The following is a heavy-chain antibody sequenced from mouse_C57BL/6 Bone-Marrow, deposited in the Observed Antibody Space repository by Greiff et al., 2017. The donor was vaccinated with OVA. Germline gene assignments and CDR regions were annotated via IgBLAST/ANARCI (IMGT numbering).Heavy chain of an antibody. V-gene: IGHV1-39*01. J-gene: IGHJ3*01. CDR3: ARPYYGSRGPWFAY. Sequence: VQLKESGPELVKPGASVKISCKASGYSFTDYNMNWVKQSNGKSLEWIGVINPNYGTTSYNQKFKGKATLTVDQSSSTAYMQLNSLTSEDSAVYYCARPYYGSRGPWFAYWGQGTLVTVSA. CDR1: GYSFTDYN. CDR2: INPNYGTT. D-gene: IGHD1-1*01.